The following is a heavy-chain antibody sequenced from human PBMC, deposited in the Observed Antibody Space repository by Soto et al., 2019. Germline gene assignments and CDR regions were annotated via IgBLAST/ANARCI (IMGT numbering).Heavy chain of an antibody. CDR1: GFTFSSYW. Sequence: PGGSLRLSCAASGFTFSSYWMHWVRQAPGKGLVWVSRLNSDGSSTNFADSVKGRFTISRDNAKNTLYLQMNSLRAEDTAVYYCARGGYQVARGFDDWGQGTVVTVSS. CDR3: ARGGYQVARGFDD. D-gene: IGHD5-12*01. V-gene: IGHV3-74*01. CDR2: LNSDGSST. J-gene: IGHJ4*02.